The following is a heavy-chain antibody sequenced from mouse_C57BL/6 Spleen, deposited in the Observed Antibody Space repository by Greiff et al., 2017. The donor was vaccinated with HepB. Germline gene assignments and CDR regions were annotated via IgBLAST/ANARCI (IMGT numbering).Heavy chain of an antibody. CDR1: GYTFTDYN. Sequence: EVQLQQSGPELVKPGASVKIPCKASGYTFTDYNMEWVKQSHGKSHEWIGDINPNNGGTIYNQKFKGKATLTVDKSSSTAYMELRSLTSEDTAVYYCARGVYDYSYYFDYWGQGTTLTVSS. D-gene: IGHD2-4*01. V-gene: IGHV1-18*01. J-gene: IGHJ2*01. CDR3: ARGVYDYSYYFDY. CDR2: INPNNGGT.